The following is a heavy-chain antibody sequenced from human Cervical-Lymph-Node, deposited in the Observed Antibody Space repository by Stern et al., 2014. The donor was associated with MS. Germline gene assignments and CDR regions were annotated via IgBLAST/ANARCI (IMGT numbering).Heavy chain of an antibody. Sequence: VQLVESGAEVKKPGSSVKVSCKASGGTFSSYAISWVRQAPGQGLEWMGGIIPIFSIANYAQKFQGRVTITADKSTSTAYMELSSLRSEDTAVYYCAREIVATIAYYYGMDVWGQGTTVTVSS. J-gene: IGHJ6*02. CDR2: IIPIFSIA. CDR3: AREIVATIAYYYGMDV. D-gene: IGHD5-12*01. CDR1: GGTFSSYA. V-gene: IGHV1-69*17.